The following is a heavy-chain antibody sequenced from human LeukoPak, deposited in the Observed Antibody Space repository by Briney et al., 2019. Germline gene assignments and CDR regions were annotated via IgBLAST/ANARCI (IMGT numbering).Heavy chain of an antibody. J-gene: IGHJ4*02. V-gene: IGHV3-23*01. CDR2: ISSSGGSI. D-gene: IGHD1-26*01. CDR1: GFTFSSYA. CDR3: AKSKLKDFFED. Sequence: GGSLRLSCEASGFTFSSYAMSWVRQAPGKGLEWVSIISSSGGSIYYADSVKGRFTISRDNSKNTLYLQMNSLRAEDTAVYYCAKSKLKDFFEDWGQGTLVTVSS.